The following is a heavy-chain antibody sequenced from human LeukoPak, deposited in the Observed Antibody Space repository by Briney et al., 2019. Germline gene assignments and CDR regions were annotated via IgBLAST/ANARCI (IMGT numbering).Heavy chain of an antibody. CDR3: AKYGSGSYYKGLS. Sequence: GGSLILSCAASGFTFSSYAMNWVRQAPGKGLEWVSTISASGGSTYYADSVKGRFTISRDNSKNTLYLQMNSLRAEDTAVYYCAKYGSGSYYKGLSWGQGTLVTVSS. D-gene: IGHD3-10*01. J-gene: IGHJ5*02. V-gene: IGHV3-23*01. CDR2: ISASGGST. CDR1: GFTFSSYA.